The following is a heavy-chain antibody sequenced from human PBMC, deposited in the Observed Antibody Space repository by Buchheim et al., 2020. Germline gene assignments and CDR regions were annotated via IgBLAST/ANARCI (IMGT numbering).Heavy chain of an antibody. CDR2: IGGDGRS. CDR1: GFSFSTNA. V-gene: IGHV3-23*01. J-gene: IGHJ4*02. Sequence: DVQLLQSGGGLVQPGGSLRLSCAASGFSFSTNAMSWVRQAPGRGLEWVSGIGGDGRSHYADSVQGRFAISRGSSKDTLDPPMNGLRVEDTATYYCAKDLHFWSGMDYWGQGAL. D-gene: IGHD3-3*02. CDR3: AKDLHFWSGMDY.